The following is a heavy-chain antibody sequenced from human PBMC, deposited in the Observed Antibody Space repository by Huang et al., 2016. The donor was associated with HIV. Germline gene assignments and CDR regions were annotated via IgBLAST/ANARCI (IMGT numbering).Heavy chain of an antibody. J-gene: IGHJ4*01. CDR2: ISGSGGTT. CDR3: AKEQKTIFGVAISFFDY. Sequence: EVQLLESGGTLVKPGGSLRLSCEASGFPFRDYDMSWVRQTPDKGLEWVSTISGSGGTTNYADSVKGRFTISRDNSNKTLYLHMVSLRAEDTALYYCAKEQKTIFGVAISFFDYWGQGTLVTVSS. D-gene: IGHD3-3*01. V-gene: IGHV3-23*01. CDR1: GFPFRDYD.